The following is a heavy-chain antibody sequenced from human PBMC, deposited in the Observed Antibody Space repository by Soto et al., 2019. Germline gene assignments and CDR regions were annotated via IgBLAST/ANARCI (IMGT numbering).Heavy chain of an antibody. CDR3: AKDLLQLADRDYHYYMDV. CDR1: GFTFDDYA. D-gene: IGHD5-18*01. Sequence: LRLSCAASGFTFDDYAMHWVRQAPGKGLEWVSGISWNSGSIGYADSVKGRFTISRDNAKNSLYLQMNSLRAEDTALYYCAKDLLQLADRDYHYYMDVWGKGTTVTVSS. CDR2: ISWNSGSI. J-gene: IGHJ6*03. V-gene: IGHV3-9*01.